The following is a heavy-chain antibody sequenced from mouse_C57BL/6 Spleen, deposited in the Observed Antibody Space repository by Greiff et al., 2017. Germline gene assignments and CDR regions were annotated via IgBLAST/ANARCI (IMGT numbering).Heavy chain of an antibody. V-gene: IGHV5-16*01. J-gene: IGHJ4*01. Sequence: LFHPLISMKLSCTASGFTFSDYYMGWVRQVPEQGLEWVANINCDGSNTYYLDSLKSRFIISRDNAKNILYMQMSSLKSEDTAASYSARGYGDMDYWGQGTTVTVSS. CDR1: GFTFSDYY. CDR2: INCDGSNT. D-gene: IGHD1-1*01. CDR3: ARGYGDMDY.